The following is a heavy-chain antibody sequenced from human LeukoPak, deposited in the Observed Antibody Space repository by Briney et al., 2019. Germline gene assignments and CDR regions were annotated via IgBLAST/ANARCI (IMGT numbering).Heavy chain of an antibody. V-gene: IGHV3-48*02. Sequence: PGGSLRLSCAASGFTFSNYAMSWVRQAPGKGLEWVSYISGSSTTIYYADSVKGRFTISRDNAKNSLYLQMNSLRDEDTAVYYCARDLVGATASWGQGTLVTVSS. CDR1: GFTFSNYA. CDR2: ISGSSTTI. D-gene: IGHD1-26*01. CDR3: ARDLVGATAS. J-gene: IGHJ5*02.